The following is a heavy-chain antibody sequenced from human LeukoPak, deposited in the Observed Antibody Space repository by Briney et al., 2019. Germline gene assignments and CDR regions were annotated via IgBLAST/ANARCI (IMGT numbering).Heavy chain of an antibody. Sequence: PGRSLRLSCAASGFTFSSYAMHWVRQAPGKGLEWVAVISYDGSNKYYADSVKGRFTISRDNSKNTLYLQMNSLRAEDTAVYYCARDKDWALDYWGQGTLVTVSS. V-gene: IGHV3-30-3*01. CDR2: ISYDGSNK. D-gene: IGHD3/OR15-3a*01. J-gene: IGHJ4*02. CDR1: GFTFSSYA. CDR3: ARDKDWALDY.